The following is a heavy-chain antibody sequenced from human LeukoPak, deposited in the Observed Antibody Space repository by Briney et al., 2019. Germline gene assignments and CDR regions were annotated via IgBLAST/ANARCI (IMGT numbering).Heavy chain of an antibody. CDR2: IDGVGTDE. D-gene: IGHD1-26*01. Sequence: LTGGSLRISCTASGFTFSDYWMTWVRQAPGKGLEWVANIDGVGTDEGYAGPVKGRFTISRDNAKNSLFLQMNSLRADDLAVYYCARNVGYYRLGYWGQGTLVTVPS. CDR3: ARNVGYYRLGY. J-gene: IGHJ4*02. CDR1: GFTFSDYW. V-gene: IGHV3-7*01.